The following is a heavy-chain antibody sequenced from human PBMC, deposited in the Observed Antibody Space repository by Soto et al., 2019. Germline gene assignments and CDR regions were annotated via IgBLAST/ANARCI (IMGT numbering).Heavy chain of an antibody. J-gene: IGHJ3*02. CDR1: GGSFSGYY. Sequence: SETLSLTCAVYGGSFSGYYWSWIRQPPGKGLEWIGEINHSGSTNYNPSLKSRVTISVDTSKNQFSLKLSSVTAADTAVYYCARGLHAFDIWGQGTTVTVSS. V-gene: IGHV4-34*01. D-gene: IGHD2-15*01. CDR2: INHSGST. CDR3: ARGLHAFDI.